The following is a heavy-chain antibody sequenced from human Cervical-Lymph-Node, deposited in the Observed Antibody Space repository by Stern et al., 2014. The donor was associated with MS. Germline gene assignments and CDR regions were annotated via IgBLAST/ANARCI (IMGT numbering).Heavy chain of an antibody. CDR1: GFTFSSYP. CDR3: AKVVGQGDCLLY. J-gene: IGHJ4*02. CDR2: MTGAGTYT. V-gene: IGHV3-23*04. D-gene: IGHD2-21*02. Sequence: EVQLGESGGGLVQPGGSLRLSCAASGFTFSSYPMTWVRQAPGKGLEWVATMTGAGTYTNYADSVKGRFTISRDNSMNTLYLQMNNLRGDDTAVYYCAKVVGQGDCLLYWGQGTLVSVSS.